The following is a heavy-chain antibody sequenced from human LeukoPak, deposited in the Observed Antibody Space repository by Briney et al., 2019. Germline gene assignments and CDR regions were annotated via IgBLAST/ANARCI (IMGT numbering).Heavy chain of an antibody. Sequence: GGSLRLSCAASGFAFSSYGMHWVRQAPGKGLEWVAVISYDGSNKYYADSVKGRFTISRDNSENTLYLQMNSLRAEDTAVYYCAKDGANSGSLDYWGQGTLVTVSS. J-gene: IGHJ4*02. CDR3: AKDGANSGSLDY. V-gene: IGHV3-30*18. CDR2: ISYDGSNK. D-gene: IGHD1-26*01. CDR1: GFAFSSYG.